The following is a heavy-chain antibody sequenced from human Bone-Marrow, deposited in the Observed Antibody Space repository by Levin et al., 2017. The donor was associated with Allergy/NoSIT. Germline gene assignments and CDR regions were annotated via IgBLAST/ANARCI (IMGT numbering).Heavy chain of an antibody. CDR2: IYWDDDK. V-gene: IGHV2-5*02. D-gene: IGHD3-10*01. Sequence: SGPTLVKPTQTLTLTCTLSGFSLSTNGVGVGWIRQPPGKALEWLGVIYWDDDKRYSPSLKSRLTITKDTSKNQVVLTLTNMDPADTATYYCARRIGGSGSYYVWGQGTLVTVSS. J-gene: IGHJ4*02. CDR3: ARRIGGSGSYYV. CDR1: GFSLSTNGVG.